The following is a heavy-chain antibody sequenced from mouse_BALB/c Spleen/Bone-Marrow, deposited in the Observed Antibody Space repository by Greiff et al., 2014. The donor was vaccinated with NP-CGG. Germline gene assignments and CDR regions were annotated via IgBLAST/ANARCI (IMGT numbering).Heavy chain of an antibody. CDR1: GFNIKDTY. D-gene: IGHD1-1*02. CDR2: IVPANGNT. J-gene: IGHJ2*01. V-gene: IGHV14-3*02. Sequence: DVQLQESGAELVKPGASVKLSCTASGFNIKDTYMHWVKQRPEQGLEWIGRIVPANGNTKYDPKFQGKATITADTSSNTAYLQLTSLTSEDTAVYYCVRYLCGNYFDCWGQGTTLTVSS. CDR3: VRYLCGNYFDC.